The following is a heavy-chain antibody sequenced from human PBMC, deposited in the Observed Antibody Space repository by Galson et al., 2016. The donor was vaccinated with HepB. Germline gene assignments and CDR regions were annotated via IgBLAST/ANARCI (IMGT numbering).Heavy chain of an antibody. Sequence: SLRLSCAASGFSFSSYAMSWVRQAPGKGLEWVSTITGRGTSTYYADSVDGRFTISRDNSKSTLYLQMNGLRAEDTAVYYCAKDPQWTTSSRGAFDVWGQGTMLTVFS. CDR1: GFSFSSYA. CDR3: AKDPQWTTSSRGAFDV. D-gene: IGHD6-6*01. V-gene: IGHV3-23*01. CDR2: ITGRGTST. J-gene: IGHJ3*01.